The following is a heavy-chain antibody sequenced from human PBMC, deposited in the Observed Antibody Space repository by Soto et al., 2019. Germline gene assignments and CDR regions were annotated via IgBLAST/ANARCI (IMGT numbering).Heavy chain of an antibody. CDR2: ISWDGGST. Sequence: EVRLVQSGGVVAQPGGSLRLSCAASGFTFYDYTMHWVRQVPGRGLEWVSLISWDGGSTYYADSVKGRFTISRENSKNSLYLQMNGLRPDATALCYCAKDVIAARPYYYSGLDVWGQGTTVTVSS. CDR3: AKDVIAARPYYYSGLDV. J-gene: IGHJ6*02. V-gene: IGHV3-43*01. CDR1: GFTFYDYT. D-gene: IGHD6-6*01.